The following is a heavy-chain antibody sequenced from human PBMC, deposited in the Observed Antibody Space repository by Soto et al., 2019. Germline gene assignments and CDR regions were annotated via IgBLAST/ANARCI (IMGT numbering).Heavy chain of an antibody. D-gene: IGHD2-2*01. V-gene: IGHV1-46*01. J-gene: IGHJ6*02. CDR2: INPSGGIT. CDR1: GYTLTSYY. CDR3: ARGISTTRYYYYYAMDV. Sequence: ASVKVSCKASGYTLTSYYLHWVRQAPGQGPEWMGIINPSGGITNDAQKFQDRVTMTSDTSTSTVYMELSSLRSEDTAVYYCARGISTTRYYYYYAMDVWGQGTTVTVSS.